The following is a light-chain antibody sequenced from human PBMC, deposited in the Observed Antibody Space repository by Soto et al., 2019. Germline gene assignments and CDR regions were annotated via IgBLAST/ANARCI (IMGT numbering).Light chain of an antibody. CDR2: SSN. V-gene: IGLV1-44*01. CDR3: AAWDDGLNGYV. Sequence: QTVVTQPPSASGTPGQRVTISCSGSNSNIGSNPVNWYQQVPGTAPKLLIYSSNYRPSGVPDRFSGSKSGTSASLAISGLQSEEEADYYCAAWDDGLNGYVFGTGTKVTVL. CDR1: NSNIGSNP. J-gene: IGLJ1*01.